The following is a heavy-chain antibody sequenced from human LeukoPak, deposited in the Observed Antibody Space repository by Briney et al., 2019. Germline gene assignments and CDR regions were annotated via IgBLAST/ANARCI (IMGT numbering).Heavy chain of an antibody. CDR3: ARHQATITTIFYF. D-gene: IGHD4-11*01. J-gene: IGHJ4*02. CDR1: CPSINSHY. Sequence: SETLSLTCTLSCPSINSHYWSWIRQPPGKGLEWIGYIYYSGSTNSNPSLKSRVTISVDTSKNQFSLKLTSVTAADTAVYYCARHQATITTIFYFWGQGTLVTVSS. CDR2: IYYSGST. V-gene: IGHV4-59*08.